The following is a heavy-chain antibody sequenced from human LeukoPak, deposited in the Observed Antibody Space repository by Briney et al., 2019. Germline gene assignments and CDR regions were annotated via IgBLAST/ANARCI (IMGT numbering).Heavy chain of an antibody. CDR1: GGSLSSSSYY. J-gene: IGHJ4*02. D-gene: IGHD3-22*01. Sequence: PSETLSLTCTVSGGSLSSSSYYWGWIRQPPGKGLEWIGSIYYSGSTYYNPSLKSRVTISVDTSKNQFSLKLSSVTAADTAVYYCARFYYYDSSGHDFDYWGQGTLVTVSS. V-gene: IGHV4-39*01. CDR2: IYYSGST. CDR3: ARFYYYDSSGHDFDY.